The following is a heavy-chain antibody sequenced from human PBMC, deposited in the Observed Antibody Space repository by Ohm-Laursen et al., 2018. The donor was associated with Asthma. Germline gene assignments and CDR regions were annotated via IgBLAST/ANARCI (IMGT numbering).Heavy chain of an antibody. D-gene: IGHD3-22*01. CDR1: GGSISSSNNY. Sequence: TLSLTCTVSGGSISSSNNYWSWIRQHPGKGLEWIGYIYYSGLTYSNPSLRSRVIISVDTSKNQFSLNLTSVTAADTAVYYCARGAFYYESTGYYFFDHWGQGALVTVSS. CDR2: IYYSGLT. CDR3: ARGAFYYESTGYYFFDH. V-gene: IGHV4-31*03. J-gene: IGHJ4*02.